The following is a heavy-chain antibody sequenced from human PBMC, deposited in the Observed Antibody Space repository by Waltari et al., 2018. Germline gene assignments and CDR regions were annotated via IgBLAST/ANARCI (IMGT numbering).Heavy chain of an antibody. CDR3: ARAIPYCGGDCYLGYNYYYMDV. Sequence: QVQLQESGPGLVKPSETLSLTCTVSGGSISSYYWSWIRQPPGKGLEWIGYIYYSGSTNYNPSLKSRVTISVDTSKNQFSLKLSSVTAADTAVYYCARAIPYCGGDCYLGYNYYYMDVWGKGTTVTISS. CDR1: GGSISSYY. D-gene: IGHD2-21*01. V-gene: IGHV4-59*01. CDR2: IYYSGST. J-gene: IGHJ6*03.